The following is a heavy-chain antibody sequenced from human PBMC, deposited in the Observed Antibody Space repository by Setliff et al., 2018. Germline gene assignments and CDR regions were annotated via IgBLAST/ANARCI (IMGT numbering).Heavy chain of an antibody. CDR3: ARDRFYNSWSGTSITAPHDAFDI. D-gene: IGHD3-3*01. CDR2: ISPYNGDT. V-gene: IGHV1-18*01. J-gene: IGHJ3*02. CDR1: GFNFITYG. Sequence: ASVKVSCKTSGFNFITYGFSWVRQAPGQGLEWMGWISPYNGDTKSAQKFQGRVTMTIDTSTSTAYVEVRSLTSDDTAVYFCARDRFYNSWSGTSITAPHDAFDIWGQGTMVTVSS.